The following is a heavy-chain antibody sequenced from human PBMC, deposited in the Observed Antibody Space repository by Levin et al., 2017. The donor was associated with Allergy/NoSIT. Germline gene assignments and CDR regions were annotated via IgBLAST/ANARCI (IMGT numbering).Heavy chain of an antibody. V-gene: IGHV3-7*01. CDR1: GFTFSIDW. J-gene: IGHJ5*02. D-gene: IGHD6-19*01. CDR3: ARPHSAVTGIGWFDP. CDR2: INQDASAA. Sequence: GGSLRLSCAASGFTFSIDWMSWVRQAPGKGLEWVASINQDASAAFYVDSVKGRFTISRDNAKNSPDLQMNSLRVEDTAMYYCARPHSAVTGIGWFDPWGQGTLVTVSS.